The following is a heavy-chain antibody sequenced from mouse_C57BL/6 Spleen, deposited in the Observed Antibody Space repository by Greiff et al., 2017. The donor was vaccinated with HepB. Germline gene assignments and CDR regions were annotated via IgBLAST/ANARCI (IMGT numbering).Heavy chain of an antibody. CDR2: IWSGGST. CDR1: GFSLTSYG. J-gene: IGHJ1*03. D-gene: IGHD2-5*01. CDR3: ARAYYSNPHWYFDV. V-gene: IGHV2-2*01. Sequence: QVQLVESGPGLVQPSQSLSITCTVSGFSLTSYGVHWVRQSPGKGLEWLGVIWSGGSTDYNAAFISRLSISKDNSKSQVFFKMNSLQADDTAIYYCARAYYSNPHWYFDVWGTGTTVTVSS.